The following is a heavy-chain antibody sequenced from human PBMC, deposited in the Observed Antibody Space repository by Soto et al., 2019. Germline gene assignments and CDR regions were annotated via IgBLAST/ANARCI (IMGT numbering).Heavy chain of an antibody. Sequence: GESLKISCKGSGYSFTSYWIGWVRQMPGKGLEWMGIIYPGDSDTRYSPSFQGQVTISADKSISTAYLQWSSLKASDTAMYYCARRLVAYYDFWSGSVGPFDYWGQGTLVTVSS. J-gene: IGHJ4*02. D-gene: IGHD3-3*01. CDR2: IYPGDSDT. CDR3: ARRLVAYYDFWSGSVGPFDY. V-gene: IGHV5-51*01. CDR1: GYSFTSYW.